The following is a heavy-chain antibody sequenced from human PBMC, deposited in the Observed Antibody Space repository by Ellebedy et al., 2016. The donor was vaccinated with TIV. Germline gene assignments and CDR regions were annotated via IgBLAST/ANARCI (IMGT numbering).Heavy chain of an antibody. CDR3: ARAIISYDSSGYYPNYYYYGMDV. Sequence: PGGSLRLSCAVSGFTFSSYSMNWVRQAPGKGLEWVSSISSSSSYIYYADSVKGRFTISRDNAKNSLYLQMNSLRAEDTAVYYCARAIISYDSSGYYPNYYYYGMDVWGQGTTVTVSS. D-gene: IGHD3-22*01. CDR1: GFTFSSYS. CDR2: ISSSSSYI. V-gene: IGHV3-21*01. J-gene: IGHJ6*02.